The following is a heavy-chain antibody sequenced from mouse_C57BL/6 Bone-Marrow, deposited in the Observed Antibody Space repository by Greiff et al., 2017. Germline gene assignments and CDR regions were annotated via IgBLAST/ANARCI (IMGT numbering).Heavy chain of an antibody. D-gene: IGHD2-3*01. Sequence: VQLQQSGAELVRPGASVKLSCTASGFNIKDDYIHWVKQRPEQGLAWIGWIDPEIGDTEYASEFQGKATITSDTSSNTAYLQLSSLTSEDTAVYYCSSFDGNYFDFWGQGTPLTVAS. J-gene: IGHJ2*01. V-gene: IGHV14-4*01. CDR1: GFNIKDDY. CDR2: IDPEIGDT. CDR3: SSFDGNYFDF.